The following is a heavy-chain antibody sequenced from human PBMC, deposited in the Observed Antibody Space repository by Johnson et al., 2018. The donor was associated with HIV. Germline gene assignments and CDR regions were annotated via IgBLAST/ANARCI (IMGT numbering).Heavy chain of an antibody. Sequence: QMQLVESGGGLVQPGGSLRLSCAASGFTFSSYGMHWVRQAPGKGLEWVAFIRYDGSNKYYADSVKGRFTISRDNSKNTLYLQMNSLRAEETAVYYCAKDLRTVKAFDIWGQGTMVTVSS. J-gene: IGHJ3*02. V-gene: IGHV3-30*02. CDR3: AKDLRTVKAFDI. CDR1: GFTFSSYG. D-gene: IGHD4-17*01. CDR2: IRYDGSNK.